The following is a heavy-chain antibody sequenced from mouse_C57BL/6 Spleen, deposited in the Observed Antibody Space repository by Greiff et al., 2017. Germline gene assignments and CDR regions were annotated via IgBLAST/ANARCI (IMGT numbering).Heavy chain of an antibody. V-gene: IGHV5-4*01. J-gene: IGHJ2*01. CDR2: ISDGGSYT. Sequence: EVQRVESGGGLVKPGGSLKLSCAASGFTFSSYAMSWVRQTPEKRLEWVATISDGGSYTYYPDNVKGRFTISRDNAKNNLYLQMSHLKSEDTAMYYCARVDWERNYFDYWGQGTTRTVSS. CDR1: GFTFSSYA. D-gene: IGHD4-1*01. CDR3: ARVDWERNYFDY.